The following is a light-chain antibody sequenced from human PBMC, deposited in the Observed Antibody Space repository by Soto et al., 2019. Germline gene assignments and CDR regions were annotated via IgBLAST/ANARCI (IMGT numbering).Light chain of an antibody. CDR3: QHYGSTPWT. J-gene: IGKJ1*01. CDR1: QSVCSRC. V-gene: IGKV3-20*01. Sequence: EIVLTQSPGTLSLSPGERGTLSCRASQSVCSRCLAWYQQKPGQAPRLLIFGASSRATGIPDTFSGSGSGTDFTLTISRLEPEDSAVYYCQHYGSTPWTFDQGTKVEI. CDR2: GAS.